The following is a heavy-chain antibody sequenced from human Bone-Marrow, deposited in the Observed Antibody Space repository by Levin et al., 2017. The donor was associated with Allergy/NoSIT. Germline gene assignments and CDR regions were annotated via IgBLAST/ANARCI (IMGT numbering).Heavy chain of an antibody. V-gene: IGHV3-74*01. J-gene: IGHJ5*02. CDR3: AREMSSGWYEVWFDP. CDR1: GITLNTYW. Sequence: GGSLRLSCVASGITLNTYWVHWTRQAPGKGLEWVARMNTDGSSRDYADSAKGRFTISRDNDKNTVYLQMDSLTGEDTAIYYCAREMSSGWYEVWFDPWGQGTLVIVSS. D-gene: IGHD6-19*01. CDR2: MNTDGSSR.